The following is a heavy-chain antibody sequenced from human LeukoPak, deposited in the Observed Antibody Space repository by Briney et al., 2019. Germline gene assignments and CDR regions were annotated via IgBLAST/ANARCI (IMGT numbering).Heavy chain of an antibody. CDR3: ARDLGYSSSWYVGAGYYYYMDV. V-gene: IGHV4-38-2*02. Sequence: SETLSLTCTVSGYSISSGYYWGWIRQPPGKGLGWIGSIYHSGRTFYNPSLKSRVTISVDTSKNQFSLNLTSVAAADTAVYYCARDLGYSSSWYVGAGYYYYMDVWGKGTTVTISS. CDR1: GYSISSGYY. CDR2: IYHSGRT. D-gene: IGHD6-13*01. J-gene: IGHJ6*03.